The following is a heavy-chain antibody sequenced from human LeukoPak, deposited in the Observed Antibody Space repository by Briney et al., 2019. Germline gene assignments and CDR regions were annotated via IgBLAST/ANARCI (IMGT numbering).Heavy chain of an antibody. Sequence: GSLRLSCAASGFTFSIYSMNWVRQAPGMGLEWVGSVHYTGNTYYNSSLSSRITISVDTSSNQFSLRLNSVTAADTALYYCARHDPFQYWGQGALVTVSS. CDR2: VHYTGNT. J-gene: IGHJ4*02. CDR3: ARHDPFQY. V-gene: IGHV4-39*01. CDR1: GFTFSIYSMN.